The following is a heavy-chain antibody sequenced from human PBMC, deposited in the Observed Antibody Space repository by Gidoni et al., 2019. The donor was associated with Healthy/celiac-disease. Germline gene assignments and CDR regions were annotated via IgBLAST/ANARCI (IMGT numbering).Heavy chain of an antibody. J-gene: IGHJ5*02. V-gene: IGHV1-18*01. CDR2: ISAYNGNT. Sequence: QVQLVQSGAEVKKPGASVKVSCTASGYTFTSYGISWVRQAPGQGLEWMGWISAYNGNTNYAQKLQGRVTMTTDTSTITAYMELRSLRSDDTAVYYCARDLALAPTTVTLRSNWFDPWGQGTLVTVSS. CDR3: ARDLALAPTTVTLRSNWFDP. CDR1: GYTFTSYG. D-gene: IGHD4-17*01.